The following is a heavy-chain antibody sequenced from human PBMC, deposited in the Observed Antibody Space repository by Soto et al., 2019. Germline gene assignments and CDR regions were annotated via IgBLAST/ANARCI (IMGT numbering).Heavy chain of an antibody. D-gene: IGHD4-4*01. CDR2: INPSGGST. J-gene: IGHJ6*03. V-gene: IGHV1-46*03. Sequence: QVQLVQSGAEVKKPGASVKVSCKASGYTFTSYYMHWVRQAPGQGLEWMGIINPSGGSTSYAQKLQGRVTMTRDTSTSTVYMELSSLRSEDTAVYYCARGATGTTWDYYYYMDVWGKGTTVTVSS. CDR1: GYTFTSYY. CDR3: ARGATGTTWDYYYYMDV.